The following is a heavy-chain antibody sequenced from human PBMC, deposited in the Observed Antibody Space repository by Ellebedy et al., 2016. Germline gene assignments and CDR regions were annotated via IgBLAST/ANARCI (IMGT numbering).Heavy chain of an antibody. CDR1: GFTFSSYA. Sequence: GGSLRLXXAASGFTFSSYAMHWVRQAPGKGLEWVAVISYDGSNKYYADSVKGRFTISRDNSKNTLYLQMNSLRAEDTAVYYCARDGYDILTGTSDYWGQGTLVTVSS. CDR3: ARDGYDILTGTSDY. D-gene: IGHD3-9*01. CDR2: ISYDGSNK. J-gene: IGHJ4*02. V-gene: IGHV3-30-3*01.